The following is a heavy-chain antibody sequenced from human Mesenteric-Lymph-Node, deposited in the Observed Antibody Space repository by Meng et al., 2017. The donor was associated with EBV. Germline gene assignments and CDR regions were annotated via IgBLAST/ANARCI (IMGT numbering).Heavy chain of an antibody. J-gene: IGHJ4*02. CDR3: SRESWRAFDY. CDR1: GDIVFNTNVA. Sequence: QSRPQRPGPCLVNPSPTPSLTCAISGDIVFNTNVAWNWIRQSPSRGLEWLGRTYYRSKWYNEYAQSVKGRITINPDTSKSEFSLQLNSVTPDDTAVYYCSRESWRAFDYWGQGTLVTVSS. V-gene: IGHV6-1*01. CDR2: TYYRSKWYN.